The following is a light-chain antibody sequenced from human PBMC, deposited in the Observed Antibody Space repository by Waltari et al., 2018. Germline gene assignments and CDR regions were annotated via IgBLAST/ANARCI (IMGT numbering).Light chain of an antibody. Sequence: IQMTQSPSSLSASVGDRVTIACRAADNIGNLLNWYQQKPGRAPKLLIYAASSLESGVTYRFSGSGFGTYFTLTITNLQPEDFATYYCQQSYDSVRTFGQGTNVEIK. CDR3: QQSYDSVRT. J-gene: IGKJ1*01. V-gene: IGKV1-39*01. CDR1: DNIGNL. CDR2: AAS.